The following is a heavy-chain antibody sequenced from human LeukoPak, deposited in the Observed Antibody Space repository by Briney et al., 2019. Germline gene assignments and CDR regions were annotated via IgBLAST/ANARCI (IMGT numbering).Heavy chain of an antibody. CDR1: GHKFTIYS. V-gene: IGHV1-18*01. J-gene: IGHJ4*02. CDR3: ARDPDCISANCYFAHYDY. Sequence: ASVNVSCKASGHKFTIYSISWVRQAPAQALEWMGWISVYNGTTDYAQKMQGRVTMTTDTSTRTAYMELRSLRSDDTAVYYCARDPDCISANCYFAHYDYWGQGTLVTVSS. CDR2: ISVYNGTT. D-gene: IGHD2-2*01.